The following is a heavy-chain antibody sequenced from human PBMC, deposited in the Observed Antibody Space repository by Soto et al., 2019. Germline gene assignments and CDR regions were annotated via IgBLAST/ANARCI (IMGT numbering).Heavy chain of an antibody. Sequence: SETLSLTCTVSGGSISGYYWSWLRQPPGKGLEWIGYIYNIGSTNYNPSLRSRVTMSMDKSNNQFSLNLKSLTAADTAVYYCATLPPRIVVTILPIPSWGQGTQVTV. V-gene: IGHV4-59*12. CDR2: IYNIGST. D-gene: IGHD2-21*01. J-gene: IGHJ4*02. CDR1: GGSISGYY. CDR3: ATLPPRIVVTILPIPS.